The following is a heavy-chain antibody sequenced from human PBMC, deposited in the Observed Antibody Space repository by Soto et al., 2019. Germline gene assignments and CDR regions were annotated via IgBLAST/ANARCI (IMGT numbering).Heavy chain of an antibody. CDR3: ARGVYYYDSSGYLVS. V-gene: IGHV4-30-2*01. CDR1: GGSISSGGYS. CDR2: IYHSGST. Sequence: PSETLSLTCAVSGGSISSGGYSWSWIRQPPGKGLEWIGYIYHSGSTYYNPSLKSRVTISVDRSKNQFSLKLSSVTAADTAVYYCARGVYYYDSSGYLVSWGQGTLVTVS. J-gene: IGHJ5*02. D-gene: IGHD3-22*01.